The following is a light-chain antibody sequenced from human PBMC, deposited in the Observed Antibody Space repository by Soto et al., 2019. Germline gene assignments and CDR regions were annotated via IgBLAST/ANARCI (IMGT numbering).Light chain of an antibody. Sequence: DIQMTYSLSTLSASVGDRVTITSRASQTIDSWLAWYQRRPGKPPNRLLYKAFNLASGVPSRFSGRRSGTEFTLTIDTLWLADFATEDGQRYQCDSEAFVQGTNVDI. CDR1: QTIDSW. CDR3: QRYQCDSEA. CDR2: KAF. J-gene: IGKJ1*01. V-gene: IGKV1-5*03.